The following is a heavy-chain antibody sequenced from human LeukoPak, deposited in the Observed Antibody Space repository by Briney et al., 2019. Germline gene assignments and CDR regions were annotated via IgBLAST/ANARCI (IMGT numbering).Heavy chain of an antibody. CDR3: ARLTGYSSESWFDP. CDR2: IYYSGST. V-gene: IGHV4-59*01. CDR1: GGSISSYY. J-gene: IGHJ5*02. D-gene: IGHD3-9*01. Sequence: PSETLSLTCTVSGGSISSYYWSWIRQPPGKGPEWLGYIYYSGSTNYNPSPKSRVTISVDTSKNQFSLKLRSVTAADTAVYYCARLTGYSSESWFDPWGQGTLVTVSS.